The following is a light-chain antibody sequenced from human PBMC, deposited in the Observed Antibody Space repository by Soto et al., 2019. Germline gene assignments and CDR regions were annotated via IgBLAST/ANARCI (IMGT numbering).Light chain of an antibody. CDR2: DAS. J-gene: IGKJ4*02. CDR3: KQYHDWSPFT. V-gene: IGKV3-15*01. CDR1: QSVRTN. Sequence: EIVMTQSPATLSVSPGERATLSCRASQSVRTNLAWYQQKTGQAPRLLISDASTRATGIPARFSGSGFGTEFTLTISSLQSEDFAVYYCKQYHDWSPFTFGGGTKVEVK.